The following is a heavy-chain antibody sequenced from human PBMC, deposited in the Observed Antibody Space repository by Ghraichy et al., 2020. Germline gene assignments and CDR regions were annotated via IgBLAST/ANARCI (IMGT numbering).Heavy chain of an antibody. J-gene: IGHJ4*02. CDR3: ARAPHRGADY. CDR1: GGSFSGYY. Sequence: SETLSLTCAVYGGSFSGYYWSWIRQPPGKGLEWIGEINHSGSTNYNPSLKSRVTISVDTSKNQFSLKLSSVTAADTAVYYCARAPHRGADYWGQGTLVTVSS. D-gene: IGHD3-10*01. V-gene: IGHV4-34*01. CDR2: INHSGST.